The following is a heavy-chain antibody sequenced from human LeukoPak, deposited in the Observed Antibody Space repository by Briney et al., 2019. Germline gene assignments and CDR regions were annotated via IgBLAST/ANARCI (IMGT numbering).Heavy chain of an antibody. D-gene: IGHD6-6*01. J-gene: IGHJ4*02. V-gene: IGHV4-4*09. Sequence: SETLSVTCTVSGGSISSYYWSWIRQPRGKGLEWIGYIYTSGSTNYNPSLKSRVTISVDTSKNQFSLKLSSVTAADTAVYYCARHGAARGSFDYWGQGTLVTVSS. CDR3: ARHGAARGSFDY. CDR2: IYTSGST. CDR1: GGSISSYY.